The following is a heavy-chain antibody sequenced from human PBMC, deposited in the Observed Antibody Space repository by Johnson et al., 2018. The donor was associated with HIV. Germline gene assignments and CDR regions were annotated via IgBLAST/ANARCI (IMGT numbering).Heavy chain of an antibody. V-gene: IGHV3-30*03. CDR1: GFTFSSYG. D-gene: IGHD6-6*01. J-gene: IGHJ3*02. CDR3: AREPRIAAFRDAFDI. Sequence: QMLLVESGGGVVQPVRSLRLSCAASGFTFSSYGMHWVRQAPGKGLEWVAVISYDGSNKYYADSVKGRFTISRDNSKNTLYLQMNSLRDEDTAVYYCAREPRIAAFRDAFDIWGQGTMVTVSS. CDR2: ISYDGSNK.